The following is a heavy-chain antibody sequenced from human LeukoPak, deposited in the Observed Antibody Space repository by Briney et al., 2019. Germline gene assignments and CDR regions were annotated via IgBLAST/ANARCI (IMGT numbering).Heavy chain of an antibody. V-gene: IGHV1-69*15. CDR1: GGIFSKWS. CDR3: ASGGVTVYSYGPDY. D-gene: IGHD5-18*01. CDR2: IIPEFEET. J-gene: IGHJ4*02. Sequence: GSSVKVSCKAIGGIFSKWSISWVRQAPGQGLEWVGTIIPEFEETHYAQKLRGRVTISADDSATAAYMELSSLRSDDTAVYYCASGGVTVYSYGPDYWGQGTLVAVSS.